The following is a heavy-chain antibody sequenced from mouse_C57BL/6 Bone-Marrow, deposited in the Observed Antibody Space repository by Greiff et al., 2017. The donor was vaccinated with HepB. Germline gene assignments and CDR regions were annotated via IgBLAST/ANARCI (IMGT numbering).Heavy chain of an antibody. Sequence: EVQRVESGGGLVQPKGSLKLSCAASGFSFNTYAMNWVRQAPGKGLEWVARIRSKSNNYATYYADSVKDRFTISRDDSESMLYLQMNNLKTEDTAMYYCVRHEGYDYDEGFAYWGQGTLVTVSA. V-gene: IGHV10-1*01. CDR2: IRSKSNNYAT. J-gene: IGHJ3*01. D-gene: IGHD2-4*01. CDR1: GFSFNTYA. CDR3: VRHEGYDYDEGFAY.